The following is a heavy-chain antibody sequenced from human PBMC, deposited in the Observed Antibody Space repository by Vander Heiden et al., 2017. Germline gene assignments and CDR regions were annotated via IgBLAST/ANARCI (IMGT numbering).Heavy chain of an antibody. V-gene: IGHV3-9*01. CDR1: GFTFDDYA. J-gene: IGHJ5*02. CDR2: ISWNSGSI. Sequence: EVQLVESGGGLVQPGRSLRLSCAASGFTFDDYAMHWVRQAPGKGLEWVSGISWNSGSIGYADSVKGRFTISRDNAKNSLYLQMNSLRAEDTALYYCAKDWGIGFDPWGQGTLVTVSS. CDR3: AKDWGIGFDP. D-gene: IGHD6-13*01.